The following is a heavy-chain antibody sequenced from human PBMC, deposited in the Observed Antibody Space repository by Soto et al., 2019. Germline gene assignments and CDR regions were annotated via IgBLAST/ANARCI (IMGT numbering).Heavy chain of an antibody. CDR1: GCNLTNYG. Sequence: ASVKVSCKASGCNLTNYGISGVRQAPGQGLEWMGWISAYNGNTNYAQKLQGRVTMTTDTSTSTAYMELRSLRSDDTAVYYCARTFSSSWYGGGTNTYYYYYYGMDVWGQGTTVTVSS. CDR3: ARTFSSSWYGGGTNTYYYYYYGMDV. CDR2: ISAYNGNT. V-gene: IGHV1-18*01. J-gene: IGHJ6*02. D-gene: IGHD6-13*01.